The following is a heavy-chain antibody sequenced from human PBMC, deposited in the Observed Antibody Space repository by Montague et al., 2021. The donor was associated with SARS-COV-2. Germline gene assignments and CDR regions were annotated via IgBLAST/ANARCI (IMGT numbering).Heavy chain of an antibody. CDR2: IYTTGTT. CDR1: GGSISIGSYY. D-gene: IGHD5-12*01. J-gene: IGHJ4*02. Sequence: TLSLTCTVSGGSISIGSYYWGWIRQPAGKGLEWIGRIYTTGTTDYSCSLKSRVTISVDTSKNQFSLKLTSVTAADTAVHYCARAHSGSWAHLDNWGQGTLVTVSS. V-gene: IGHV4-61*02. CDR3: ARAHSGSWAHLDN.